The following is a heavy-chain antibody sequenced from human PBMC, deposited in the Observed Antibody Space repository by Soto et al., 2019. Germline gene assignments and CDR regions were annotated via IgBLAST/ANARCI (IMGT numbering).Heavy chain of an antibody. CDR3: AREDILGVRSFDY. CDR1: GFTFSSYS. V-gene: IGHV3-48*02. D-gene: IGHD3-10*01. Sequence: PGGSLRLSCAASGFTFSSYSMNWVRQAPGKGLEWVSYISSGSKTIYYADSVQGRFTVSRDNAKNSQYLQMSSLTDEDTAVYYCAREDILGVRSFDYWGRGTLVTSPQ. J-gene: IGHJ4*02. CDR2: ISSGSKTI.